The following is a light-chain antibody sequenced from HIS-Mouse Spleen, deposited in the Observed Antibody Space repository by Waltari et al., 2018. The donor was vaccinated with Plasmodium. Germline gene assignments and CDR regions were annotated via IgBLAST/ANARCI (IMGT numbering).Light chain of an antibody. CDR3: QQYNNWSFT. Sequence: EIVMTQSPATLSVSPGERATLSCRASQSVSSNLAWYQQKPGQAPRLLISGASTRATGIPARLSGSGSGTEFTLTISSLQSEDFAVYYGQQYNNWSFTFGPGTKVDIK. CDR1: QSVSSN. V-gene: IGKV3-15*01. CDR2: GAS. J-gene: IGKJ3*01.